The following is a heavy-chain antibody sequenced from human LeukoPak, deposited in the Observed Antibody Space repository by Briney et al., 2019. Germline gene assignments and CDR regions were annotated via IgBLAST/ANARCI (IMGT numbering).Heavy chain of an antibody. CDR1: GFTFRSYG. Sequence: PGGSLRLSCAASGFTFRSYGMPWVRQAPGKGLEWVAVIWYDESKKYHADSVKGRFTISRDVSKNTLYLQMNSLRAEDTAVYYCARDGGIGLDYWGQGTLVTVSS. J-gene: IGHJ4*02. V-gene: IGHV3-33*01. CDR3: ARDGGIGLDY. CDR2: IWYDESKK. D-gene: IGHD3-3*01.